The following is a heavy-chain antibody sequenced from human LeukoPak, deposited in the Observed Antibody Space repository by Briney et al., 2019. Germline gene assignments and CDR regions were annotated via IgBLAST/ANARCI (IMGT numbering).Heavy chain of an antibody. CDR2: INPNSGGT. J-gene: IGHJ4*02. D-gene: IGHD6-13*01. CDR3: AKSSSSWSSLQNFDY. V-gene: IGHV1-2*02. CDR1: GYTFTGYY. Sequence: ASVKVSCKASGYTFTGYYMHWVRQAPGQGLEWMGWINPNSGGTNYAQKFQGRVTMTRDTSISTAYMELRSLRSDDTAVYYCAKSSSSWSSLQNFDYWGQGTLVTVSS.